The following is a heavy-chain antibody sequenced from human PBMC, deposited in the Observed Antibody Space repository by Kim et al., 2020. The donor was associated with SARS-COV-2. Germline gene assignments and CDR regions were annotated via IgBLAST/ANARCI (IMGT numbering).Heavy chain of an antibody. V-gene: IGHV3-23*01. D-gene: IGHD4-17*01. Sequence: QFTVSRYNSKNTLYLQMNSLRAEDTAVYYCAKVVYGGNSRGGRNFHYFDYWGQGTLVTVSS. CDR3: AKVVYGGNSRGGRNFHYFDY. J-gene: IGHJ4*02.